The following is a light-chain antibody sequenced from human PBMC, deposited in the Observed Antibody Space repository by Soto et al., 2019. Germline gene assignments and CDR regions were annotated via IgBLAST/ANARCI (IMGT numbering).Light chain of an antibody. CDR3: MQNLQTPWT. J-gene: IGKJ1*01. CDR1: QSLLHRNGNNY. V-gene: IGKV2-28*01. CDR2: LGS. Sequence: DIVMTQSPLSLPVTPGEPASISCSSSQSLLHRNGNNYLEWYLQQPGQSPQLLIYLGSYRASGVPVRFNGSGSGTDFTLKITRVEAEDVGVYYCMQNLQTPWTFGQGTKVDIK.